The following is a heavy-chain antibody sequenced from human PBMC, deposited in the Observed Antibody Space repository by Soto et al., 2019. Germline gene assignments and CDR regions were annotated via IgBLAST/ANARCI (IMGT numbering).Heavy chain of an antibody. V-gene: IGHV4-34*01. J-gene: IGHJ2*01. Sequence: QVQLQPWGAGLLKPSETLSLTCAVYGGSFSPYFWSWIRQPPGKGLEWIGEINHSGSTNYNPSLTRQATLSVDTSKNQVSLKLTSVTAADTAVYYCARLASGWQYYYFDFWGRGTPVTVSS. CDR1: GGSFSPYF. CDR2: INHSGST. CDR3: ARLASGWQYYYFDF. D-gene: IGHD6-19*01.